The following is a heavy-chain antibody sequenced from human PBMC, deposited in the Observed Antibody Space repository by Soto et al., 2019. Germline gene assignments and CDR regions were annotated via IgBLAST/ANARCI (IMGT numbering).Heavy chain of an antibody. D-gene: IGHD3-22*01. CDR1: GDSVSTNSAT. CDR2: TYYRSKWYN. Sequence: SQTLSLTCAISGDSVSTNSATWDWIRQSPSRGLEWLGRTYYRSKWYNDYAVSVKGRITINPDTSNNQLSLQLNSVTPDDTAVYYCASSDRRGFGLDYWGQGTLVTVSS. J-gene: IGHJ4*02. CDR3: ASSDRRGFGLDY. V-gene: IGHV6-1*01.